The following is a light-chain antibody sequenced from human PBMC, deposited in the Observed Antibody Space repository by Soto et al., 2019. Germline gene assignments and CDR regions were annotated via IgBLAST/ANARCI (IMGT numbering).Light chain of an antibody. V-gene: IGKV3-11*01. J-gene: IGKJ4*01. CDR2: DAS. Sequence: EIVLTQSPDTLSLSRGEGATLSCRASQSISTYLAWYQHKPGQAPRLLIYDASNRATGIPARFSGSRSGTDFTLTISRLEPEDFAVYFCQQYNNWPLTFGGGTKVDIK. CDR3: QQYNNWPLT. CDR1: QSISTY.